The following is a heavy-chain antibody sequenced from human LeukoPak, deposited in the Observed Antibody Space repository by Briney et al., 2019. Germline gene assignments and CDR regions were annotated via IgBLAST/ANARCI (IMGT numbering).Heavy chain of an antibody. V-gene: IGHV3-53*01. CDR2: IYSDGYT. Sequence: GGSLRLSCAASGFTFNDYWMYWVRQAPEKGLEWVSVIYSDGYTYYADSVKGRFTISRDNSKNTLYLQMNSLRIEDTAVYYCARDSSGPAYWGQGTLVTVSS. CDR1: GFTFNDYW. CDR3: ARDSSGPAY. J-gene: IGHJ4*02. D-gene: IGHD6-19*01.